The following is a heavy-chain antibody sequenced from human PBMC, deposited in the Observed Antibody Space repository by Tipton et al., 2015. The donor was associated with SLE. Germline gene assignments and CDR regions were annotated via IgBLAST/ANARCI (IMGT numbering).Heavy chain of an antibody. J-gene: IGHJ4*02. CDR1: GGSFSGYY. CDR2: INHSGST. CDR3: ARGLYGDEPGY. D-gene: IGHD4-17*01. V-gene: IGHV4-34*01. Sequence: TLSLTCAVYGGSFSGYYCSWIRPPPGKGLGGVGEINHSGSTNYNPSLKSRVTISVDTSKNQFSLKLTPLTAADTAVYYCARGLYGDEPGYWGQGTLVTVSS.